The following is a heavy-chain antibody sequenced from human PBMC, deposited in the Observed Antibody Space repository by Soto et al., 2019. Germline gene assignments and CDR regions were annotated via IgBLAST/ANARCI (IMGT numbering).Heavy chain of an antibody. J-gene: IGHJ4*02. Sequence: ETLGLSCAVSGYSISSGYYWGWIRQPPGKGLEWIGSIYHSGSTYYNPSLKSRVTISVDTSKNQFSLKLSSVTAADTAVYYCARDRKVGYSGYGGEDYWGQGTLVTVYS. D-gene: IGHD5-12*01. CDR3: ARDRKVGYSGYGGEDY. CDR1: GYSISSGYY. CDR2: IYHSGST. V-gene: IGHV4-38-2*02.